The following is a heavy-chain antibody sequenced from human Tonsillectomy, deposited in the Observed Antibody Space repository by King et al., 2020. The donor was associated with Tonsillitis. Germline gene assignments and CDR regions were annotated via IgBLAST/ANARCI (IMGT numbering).Heavy chain of an antibody. Sequence: VQLVESGGGVVQPGRSLSLSCAASGFSFSSNGMHWVRQAPGKGLEWVAVISFDGSNKNYADSVKGRFTISRDNSKNTLFLHMNSLRAEDTAVYYCAIERLYSSGWVIDYWGQGALLSVSS. D-gene: IGHD6-19*01. CDR2: ISFDGSNK. V-gene: IGHV3-33*05. CDR3: AIERLYSSGWVIDY. CDR1: GFSFSSNG. J-gene: IGHJ4*02.